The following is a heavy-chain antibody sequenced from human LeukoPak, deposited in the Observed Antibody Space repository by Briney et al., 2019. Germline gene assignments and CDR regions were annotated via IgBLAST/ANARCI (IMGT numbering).Heavy chain of an antibody. CDR2: IYYSGST. Sequence: SEALSLTCTVSGGSISSSSYYWGWIRQPPGKGLEWIGSIYYSGSTYYNPSLKSRVTISVDTSKNQFSLKLSSVTAADTAVYYCARHSEPLLWFGELLPYYFDYWGQGTLVTVSS. J-gene: IGHJ4*02. D-gene: IGHD3-10*01. V-gene: IGHV4-39*01. CDR3: ARHSEPLLWFGELLPYYFDY. CDR1: GGSISSSSYY.